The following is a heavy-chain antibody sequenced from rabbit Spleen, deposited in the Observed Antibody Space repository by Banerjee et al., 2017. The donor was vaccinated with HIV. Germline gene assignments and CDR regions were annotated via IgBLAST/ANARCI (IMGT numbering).Heavy chain of an antibody. CDR3: AREANDAGYAYNL. D-gene: IGHD6-1*01. J-gene: IGHJ4*01. V-gene: IGHV1S7*01. Sequence: QSVEESGGDLVKPDESLTLTCTGSGFSLSSYDMNWVRQAPGKGLEWIGYIDPVFGITYYANWVNGRFTISTDNAQNTLYLQLNSLTAADTATYFCAREANDAGYAYNLWGQGTLVTVS. CDR2: IDPVFGIT. CDR1: GFSLSSYD.